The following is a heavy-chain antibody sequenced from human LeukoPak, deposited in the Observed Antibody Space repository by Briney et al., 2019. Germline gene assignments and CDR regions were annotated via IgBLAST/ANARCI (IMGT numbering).Heavy chain of an antibody. J-gene: IGHJ5*02. V-gene: IGHV4-39*07. CDR3: ARDGVGASFDP. D-gene: IGHD1-26*01. CDR1: GGSISSSSYY. Sequence: PSETLSLTCTVSGGSISSSSYYWGWIRQPPGKGLEWIGSIYYSGSTYYNPSLKSRVTISVDTSKNQFSLKLSSVTAADTAVYYCARDGVGASFDPWGQGTLVTVSS. CDR2: IYYSGST.